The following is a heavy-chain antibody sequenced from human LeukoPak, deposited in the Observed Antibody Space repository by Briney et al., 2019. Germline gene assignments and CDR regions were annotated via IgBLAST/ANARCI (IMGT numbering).Heavy chain of an antibody. J-gene: IGHJ5*02. D-gene: IGHD3-3*01. Sequence: GGSLRLSCAASGFTFSTYAMNWVRQAPGKGLEWVSGISGRGGSTYYADSMKGRFSISRDNSKNTLYLQMNSLRAEDTAIYYCARGATNDFWSGYGWFDPWGQGTLVTVSS. CDR3: ARGATNDFWSGYGWFDP. CDR2: ISGRGGST. CDR1: GFTFSTYA. V-gene: IGHV3-23*01.